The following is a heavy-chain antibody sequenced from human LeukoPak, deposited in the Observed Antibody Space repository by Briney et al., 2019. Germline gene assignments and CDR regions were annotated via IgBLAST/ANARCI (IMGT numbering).Heavy chain of an antibody. CDR2: ISAYNGNT. V-gene: IGHV1-18*01. J-gene: IGHJ4*02. Sequence: ASVTVSCKASVYTFTSYGISWVRQAPGQGLEWMGWISAYNGNTNYAQKLQGRVTMTTDTSTSTAYMELRSLRSDDTAVYYCARDDYGDYPYYFDYWGQGTLVTVSS. D-gene: IGHD4-17*01. CDR3: ARDDYGDYPYYFDY. CDR1: VYTFTSYG.